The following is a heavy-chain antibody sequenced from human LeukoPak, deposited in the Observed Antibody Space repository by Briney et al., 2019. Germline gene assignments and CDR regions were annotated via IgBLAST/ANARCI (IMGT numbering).Heavy chain of an antibody. CDR3: ARAAYSGYFDY. J-gene: IGHJ4*02. CDR2: INHSGST. Sequence: SETLSLTCAVYGGSFSGYYWSWIRQPPGKGLEWIGEINHSGSTNYNPSLKSRVTISVDTSKNQFSLKLSSVTAADTAVYYCARAAYSGYFDYWGQGTLVTVSS. D-gene: IGHD5-12*01. CDR1: GGSFSGYY. V-gene: IGHV4-34*01.